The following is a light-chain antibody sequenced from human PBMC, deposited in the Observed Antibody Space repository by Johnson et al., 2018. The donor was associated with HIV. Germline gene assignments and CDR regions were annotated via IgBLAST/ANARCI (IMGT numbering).Light chain of an antibody. CDR3: VTWDSRLSACGV. V-gene: IGLV1-51*02. J-gene: IGLJ1*01. CDR1: SSNIGNNY. CDR2: ENN. Sequence: QSVLTQSPSVSAAPGQKVTISCSGSSSNIGNNYVSWYQQLPGTAPKLLIHENNKRPSGIPARFSGSKSGTSATLGITGLQTGDAADYYCVTWDSRLSACGVFGTGTQVTVL.